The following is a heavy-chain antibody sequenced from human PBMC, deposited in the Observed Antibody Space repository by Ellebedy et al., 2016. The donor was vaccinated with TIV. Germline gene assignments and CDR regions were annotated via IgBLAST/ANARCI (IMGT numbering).Heavy chain of an antibody. CDR3: TKDTVGYSSGWYDYFDY. CDR1: GFTFEDYK. J-gene: IGHJ4*02. D-gene: IGHD6-19*01. V-gene: IGHV3-43*01. CDR2: ITWDGGST. Sequence: GESLKISCAASGFTFEDYKMHWVRPAPGKGLEWVSLITWDGGSTYYADSVKGRFTISRDNSKNSLYLQMNSLRTEDSALYYCTKDTVGYSSGWYDYFDYWGQGTLVTVSS.